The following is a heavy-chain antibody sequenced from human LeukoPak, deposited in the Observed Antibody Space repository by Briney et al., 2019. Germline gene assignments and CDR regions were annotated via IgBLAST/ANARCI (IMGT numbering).Heavy chain of an antibody. J-gene: IGHJ6*04. CDR3: ARDCITMIVVVSTGMDV. V-gene: IGHV4-38-2*02. CDR1: GYSISSGYY. D-gene: IGHD3-22*01. CDR2: IYHSGST. Sequence: SETLSLTCTVSGYSISSGYYWGWIRQPPGKGLEWIGSIYHSGSTYYNPSLKSRVTISVDTSKNQFSLKLSSVTAADTAVYYCARDCITMIVVVSTGMDVWGKGTTVTVSS.